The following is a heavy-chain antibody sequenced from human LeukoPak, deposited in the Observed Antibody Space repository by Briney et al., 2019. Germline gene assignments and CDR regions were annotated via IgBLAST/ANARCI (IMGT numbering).Heavy chain of an antibody. CDR1: GFTFSSYS. D-gene: IGHD1-26*01. Sequence: GGSLRLSCAASGFTFSSYSMNWVRQAPGKGLEWVSSISSSSSYIYYPDSVKGRFTISRDNAKNSLYLQMNSLRAEDTAVYYCARETPVGDYYYYGMDVWGQGTTVTVSS. J-gene: IGHJ6*02. V-gene: IGHV3-21*01. CDR2: ISSSSSYI. CDR3: ARETPVGDYYYYGMDV.